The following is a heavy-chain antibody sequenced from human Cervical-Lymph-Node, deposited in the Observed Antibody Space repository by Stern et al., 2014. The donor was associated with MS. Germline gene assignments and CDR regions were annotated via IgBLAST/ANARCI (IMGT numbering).Heavy chain of an antibody. Sequence: SGPTLVKPTQTLTLTCTFSGFSFTSSRMGVGWIRQPPGKALEWLAVIYWDDDTRSSPSLKTRLTITKDNSKSQVVLRLTNMAPEDTGTYYCARTDYSLLSGYSHFDYCGQGAPVTVSS. CDR3: ARTDYSLLSGYSHFDY. V-gene: IGHV2-5*02. CDR1: GFSFTSSRMG. J-gene: IGHJ4*02. CDR2: IYWDDDT. D-gene: IGHD3-3*01.